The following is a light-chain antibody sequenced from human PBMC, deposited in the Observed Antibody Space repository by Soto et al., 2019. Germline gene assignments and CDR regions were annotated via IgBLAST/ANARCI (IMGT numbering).Light chain of an antibody. Sequence: QSALTQPASVSGSPGQSITISCTGTSSDVGGYNDVSWYQQHPGKAPKLMIYDVSNRPSGVSNRFSGSKSGNTASLTISGLQAEDEADYYCSSYTSSSTVVFGGGTQVNVL. CDR1: SSDVGGYND. V-gene: IGLV2-14*01. CDR3: SSYTSSSTVV. J-gene: IGLJ2*01. CDR2: DVS.